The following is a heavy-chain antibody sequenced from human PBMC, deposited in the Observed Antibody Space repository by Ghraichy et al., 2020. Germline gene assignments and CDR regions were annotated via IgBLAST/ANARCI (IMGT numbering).Heavy chain of an antibody. CDR3: ARGMRLRWPTEAYWYFDL. CDR2: ISAYNGNT. CDR1: GYTFTSYG. Sequence: ASVKVSCKASGYTFTSYGISWVRQAPGQGLEWMGWISAYNGNTNYAQKLQGRVTMTTDTSTSTAYMELRSLISDDTAVYYCARGMRLRWPTEAYWYFDLWGRGTLVTVSS. V-gene: IGHV1-18*01. J-gene: IGHJ2*01. D-gene: IGHD4-23*01.